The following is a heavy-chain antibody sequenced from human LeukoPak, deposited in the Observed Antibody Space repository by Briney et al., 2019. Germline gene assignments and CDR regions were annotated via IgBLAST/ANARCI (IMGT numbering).Heavy chain of an antibody. V-gene: IGHV4-4*07. J-gene: IGHJ5*02. CDR3: AREPYSSSWNNWFDP. CDR2: IYTSGST. Sequence: SETLSLTCTVSGGSISSYYWSWIRQPAGKGLEWIGRIYTSGSTNYNPSLKSRVTMSVDTSKNQFSLKLSSVTAADMAVYYCAREPYSSSWNNWFDPWGQGTLVTVSS. D-gene: IGHD6-13*01. CDR1: GGSISSYY.